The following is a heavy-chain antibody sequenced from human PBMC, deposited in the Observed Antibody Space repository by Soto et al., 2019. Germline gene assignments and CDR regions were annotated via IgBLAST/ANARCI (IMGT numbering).Heavy chain of an antibody. CDR1: GFTFSSYW. D-gene: IGHD3-9*01. J-gene: IGHJ6*02. CDR2: IKQDGSEK. V-gene: IGHV3-7*01. Sequence: GGSLRLSCAASGFTFSSYWMSWVRQAPGKGLEWVANIKQDGSEKYYVDSVKGRFTISRDNAKNSLYLQMNSLRAEDTAVYYCARDHYDILTDYYYGMDVWGQGTTVTVSS. CDR3: ARDHYDILTDYYYGMDV.